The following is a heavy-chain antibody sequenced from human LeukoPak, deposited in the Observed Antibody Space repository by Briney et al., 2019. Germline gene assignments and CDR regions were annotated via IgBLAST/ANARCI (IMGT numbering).Heavy chain of an antibody. CDR3: ARVGGDTAMVTLDY. CDR1: GFTFSTYA. Sequence: GGSLRLSCAASGFTFSTYAMHWVRQAPGRGLEWVAVISYDGSKKYYSDSVKGRFTISRDNSKNALSLQMNSLRRDDTAVYYCARVGGDTAMVTLDYWGQGTLVTVSS. CDR2: ISYDGSKK. V-gene: IGHV3-30*04. J-gene: IGHJ4*02. D-gene: IGHD5-18*01.